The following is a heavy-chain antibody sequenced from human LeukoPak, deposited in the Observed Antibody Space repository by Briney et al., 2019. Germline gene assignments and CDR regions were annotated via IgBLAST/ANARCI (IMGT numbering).Heavy chain of an antibody. CDR3: AKDPGRGYYDSSGYYWGYYFDY. Sequence: GGSLRLSCAASGFTFSTYGMSWVRQAPGKGLEWVSSISGSGSSTYYADSVKGRFTISRDNSKNTLYLQMNSLRAEDTAVYYCAKDPGRGYYDSSGYYWGYYFDYWGQGTLVTVSS. CDR1: GFTFSTYG. CDR2: ISGSGSST. V-gene: IGHV3-23*01. J-gene: IGHJ4*02. D-gene: IGHD3-22*01.